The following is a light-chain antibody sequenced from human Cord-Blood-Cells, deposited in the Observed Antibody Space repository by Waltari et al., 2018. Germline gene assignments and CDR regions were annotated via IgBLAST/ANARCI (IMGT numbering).Light chain of an antibody. CDR3: SSRESSGNHR. Sequence: SSELTQDPAVSVALGHTVRITCQVDSLRSYYASWYPQKPGQAPVLVIYGTNNRPSGIPDRFSGSSSGNTASLTITGAQAEDEADYYCSSRESSGNHRFGGGTKLTVL. V-gene: IGLV3-19*01. CDR1: SLRSYY. J-gene: IGLJ2*01. CDR2: GTN.